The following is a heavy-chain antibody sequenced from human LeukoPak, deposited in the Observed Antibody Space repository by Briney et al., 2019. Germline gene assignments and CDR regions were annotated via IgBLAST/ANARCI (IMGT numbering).Heavy chain of an antibody. Sequence: GRSLRLSCAASGFTFSSYAMSWVRQAPGKGLQWVSAISGSGGTIYYADSVKGRFTISRDNSKNTLYLQMNSLRAEDTAVYYCAKVQEMATILPPFHYWGQGTLVTVSS. CDR2: ISGSGGTI. J-gene: IGHJ4*02. D-gene: IGHD5-24*01. CDR3: AKVQEMATILPPFHY. V-gene: IGHV3-23*01. CDR1: GFTFSSYA.